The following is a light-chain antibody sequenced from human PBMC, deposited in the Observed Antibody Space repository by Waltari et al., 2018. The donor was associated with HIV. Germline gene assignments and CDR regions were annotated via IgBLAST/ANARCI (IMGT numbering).Light chain of an antibody. CDR2: DVS. CDR3: SSYVTGGSLL. Sequence: QSALTQPRSVSGSPGQSVTISCTGTSSDVGGYNYVSWYQQHPGKAPKLMIYDVSKRPSGVPDRFSGSKSGNTASLTISGLQAEDEGVYYCSSYVTGGSLLFGGGTQVTVL. J-gene: IGLJ3*02. V-gene: IGLV2-11*01. CDR1: SSDVGGYNY.